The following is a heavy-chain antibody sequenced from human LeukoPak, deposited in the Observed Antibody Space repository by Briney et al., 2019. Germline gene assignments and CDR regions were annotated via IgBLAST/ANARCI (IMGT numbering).Heavy chain of an antibody. CDR2: IYYSGSS. CDR3: ARDPQYSSSSDAFDI. J-gene: IGHJ3*02. V-gene: IGHV4-61*01. Sequence: PSETLSLTCTVSGGSVNSGSYHWSWIRQPPGKGLEWIGYIYYSGSSNYNPSLMSRVTISVDMSKNQFSLKLSSVTAADTAVYFCARDPQYSSSSDAFDIWGQGTVVTVSS. D-gene: IGHD6-13*01. CDR1: GGSVNSGSYH.